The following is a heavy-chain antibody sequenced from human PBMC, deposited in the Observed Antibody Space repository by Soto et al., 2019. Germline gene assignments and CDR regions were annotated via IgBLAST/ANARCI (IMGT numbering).Heavy chain of an antibody. V-gene: IGHV5-51*01. J-gene: IGHJ6*02. CDR2: IYPGDSDT. D-gene: IGHD6-19*01. CDR3: ASPGGYSSGWDNYGMDV. Sequence: GESLKISCKGSGLSFTSYWIGWVRQMPGKGLEWMGIIYPGDSDTRYSPSFQGQVTISADKSISTAYLQWSSLKASDTAMYYCASPGGYSSGWDNYGMDVWGQGTTVTVSS. CDR1: GLSFTSYW.